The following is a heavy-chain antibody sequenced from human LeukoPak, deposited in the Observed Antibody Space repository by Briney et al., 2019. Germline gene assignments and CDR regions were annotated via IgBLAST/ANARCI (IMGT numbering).Heavy chain of an antibody. CDR2: IYYSGST. Sequence: SETLSLTYTVSCGSISSYYGSCIRQPPGKGLEWIGYIYYSGSTNYNPSLKSRVTISVNTSKNQFSLKLSSVAAADTAVYYCARGMYYDFWSGYSGYYYYYYMDVWGKGTMVTVSS. CDR3: ARGMYYDFWSGYSGYYYYYYMDV. CDR1: CGSISSYY. D-gene: IGHD3-3*01. V-gene: IGHV4-59*01. J-gene: IGHJ6*03.